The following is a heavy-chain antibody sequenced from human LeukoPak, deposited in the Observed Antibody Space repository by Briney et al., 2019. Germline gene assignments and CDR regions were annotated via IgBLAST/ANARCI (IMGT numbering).Heavy chain of an antibody. CDR3: ARDTAPNDSSGYPDDY. Sequence: GATVKVSCKASGYTFATYRISWVRQAPGQGLEWMGWISAYNGNTNYAQKFQGRVTMTTDTSTSTAYMELRSLRSDDTAVYYCARDTAPNDSSGYPDDYWGQGTLGTVSS. D-gene: IGHD3-22*01. CDR1: GYTFATYR. CDR2: ISAYNGNT. J-gene: IGHJ4*02. V-gene: IGHV1-18*01.